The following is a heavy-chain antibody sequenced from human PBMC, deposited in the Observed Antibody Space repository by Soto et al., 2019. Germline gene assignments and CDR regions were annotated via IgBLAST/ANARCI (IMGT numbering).Heavy chain of an antibody. Sequence: PGGSLRLSCAASGFTFSSYAMHWVRQAPGKGLEWVAVISYDGSNKYYADSVKGRFTISRDNSKNTLYLQMNSLRAEDTAVYYCARSTVTSYFDYWGQGTLVTVSS. CDR2: ISYDGSNK. V-gene: IGHV3-30-3*01. J-gene: IGHJ4*02. CDR3: ARSTVTSYFDY. D-gene: IGHD4-17*01. CDR1: GFTFSSYA.